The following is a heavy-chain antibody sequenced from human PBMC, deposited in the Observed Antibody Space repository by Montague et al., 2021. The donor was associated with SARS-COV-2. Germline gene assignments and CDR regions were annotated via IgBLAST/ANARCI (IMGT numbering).Heavy chain of an antibody. D-gene: IGHD2-15*01. CDR3: GRGVVAATPVVDY. Sequence: SETLSLTSTVSGDSISSFYWNWIRQPAGKGLEWIGRIYASGGTNXNPPLKSRVTMSVDTSKNQFSLTLNSVTAADTAVYYCGRGVVAATPVVDYWGRGTLVTVSS. CDR2: IYASGGT. J-gene: IGHJ4*02. CDR1: GDSISSFY. V-gene: IGHV4-4*07.